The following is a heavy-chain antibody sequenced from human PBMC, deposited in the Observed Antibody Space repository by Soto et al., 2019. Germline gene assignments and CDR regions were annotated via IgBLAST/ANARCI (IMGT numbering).Heavy chain of an antibody. Sequence: SETLSLTCAVSGGSISGSYYYWGWLRQSPGKGPEWIGSVFYTGFTSYNPSLESRVSVSVDTSKNQFSLKLSSVTAADTAVYYCARDMGYTAMAWGGFDPWGQGTLVTVSS. J-gene: IGHJ5*02. CDR2: VFYTGFT. CDR1: GGSISGSYYY. V-gene: IGHV4-39*07. CDR3: ARDMGYTAMAWGGFDP. D-gene: IGHD5-18*01.